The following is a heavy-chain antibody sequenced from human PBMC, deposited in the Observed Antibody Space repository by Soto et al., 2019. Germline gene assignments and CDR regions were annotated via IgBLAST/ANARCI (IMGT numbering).Heavy chain of an antibody. V-gene: IGHV4-39*02. D-gene: IGHD3-10*01. CDR3: ARELHGSRAPFDP. CDR2: IYYSGST. J-gene: IGHJ5*02. Sequence: SETLSLTCTVSGGSISSSSYYWGWIRQPPGKGLEWIGSIYYSGSTYYNPSLKSRVTISVDTSKNQFSLKLSSVTAADTAVYYCARELHGSRAPFDPGGPGILVAGS. CDR1: GGSISSSSYY.